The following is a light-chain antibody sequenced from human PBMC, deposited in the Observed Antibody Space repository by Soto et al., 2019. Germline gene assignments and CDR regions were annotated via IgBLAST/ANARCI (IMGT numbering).Light chain of an antibody. CDR1: QSVSSSY. CDR3: QQYGSSMYT. J-gene: IGKJ2*01. CDR2: GAS. Sequence: EIVLTQSPGTLSSSPGERATLSCRASQSVSSSYLAWYQQKPGQAPRLLIYGASSRATGIPDRFSGSGSGTDVTLTISRLEPEDLAVYYCQQYGSSMYTFGQGTKLEIK. V-gene: IGKV3-20*01.